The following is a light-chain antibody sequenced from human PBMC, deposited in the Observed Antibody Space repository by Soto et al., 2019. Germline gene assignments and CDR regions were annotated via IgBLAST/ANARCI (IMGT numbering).Light chain of an antibody. Sequence: EHAFTPSPGPLSLSPVSLATFYCGARQSVSSSFLVWYQQKPGQAHRLLIYAASRRATGIPDRFSGSGSGTDFTLTISRLEPEDFAVYFCQKYGSSPEINVGKGTRLEIK. CDR3: QKYGSSPEIN. CDR2: AAS. CDR1: QSVSSSF. J-gene: IGKJ5*01. V-gene: IGKV3-20*01.